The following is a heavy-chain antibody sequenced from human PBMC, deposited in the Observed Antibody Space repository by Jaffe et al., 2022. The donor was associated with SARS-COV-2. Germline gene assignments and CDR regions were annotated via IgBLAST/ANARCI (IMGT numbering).Heavy chain of an antibody. D-gene: IGHD2-21*02. J-gene: IGHJ6*02. CDR2: IYPGDSDT. CDR3: ARHAYCGGDCRLYYYGMDV. CDR1: GYSFTSYW. V-gene: IGHV5-51*01. Sequence: EVQLVQSGAEVKKPGESLKISCKGSGYSFTSYWIGWVRQMPGKGLEWMGIIYPGDSDTRYSPSFQGQVTISADKSISTAYLQWSSLKASDTAMYYCARHAYCGGDCRLYYYGMDVWGQGTTVTVSS.